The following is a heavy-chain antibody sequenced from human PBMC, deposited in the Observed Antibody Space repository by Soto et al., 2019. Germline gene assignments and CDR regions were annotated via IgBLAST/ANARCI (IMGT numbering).Heavy chain of an antibody. CDR1: GGSISSYY. J-gene: IGHJ4*02. Sequence: SETLSLTCXVSGGSISSYYWGWIRQPPGKGLELIGYIYYSGSTSYNPSLKSRVTISVDTSKNQFSLKLRSVTAADTAEYYCARGNVVPLDYWGQGTLVTVSS. D-gene: IGHD2-21*01. V-gene: IGHV4-59*01. CDR3: ARGNVVPLDY. CDR2: IYYSGST.